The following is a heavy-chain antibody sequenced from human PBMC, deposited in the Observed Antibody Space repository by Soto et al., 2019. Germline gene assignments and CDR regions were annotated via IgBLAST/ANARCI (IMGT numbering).Heavy chain of an antibody. CDR1: RFSFSDYA. Sequence: QVQLVESGGGVVQPGGSLRLSCAASRFSFSDYAMHWVRQAPGKGLEWVAVISNDGNRKYYADSVKGRFTISRDNSKDRLYLQMNGVRREDAAVFYCVRYLGGGTPLFDYWGQGALVTVSS. CDR3: VRYLGGGTPLFDY. D-gene: IGHD7-27*01. V-gene: IGHV3-30-3*01. CDR2: ISNDGNRK. J-gene: IGHJ4*02.